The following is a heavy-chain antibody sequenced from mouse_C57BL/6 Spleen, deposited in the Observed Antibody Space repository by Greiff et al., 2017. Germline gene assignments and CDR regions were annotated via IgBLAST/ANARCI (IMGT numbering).Heavy chain of an antibody. Sequence: EVQLVESGGGLVKPGGSLKLSCAASGFTFSDYGMHWVRQAPEKGLEWVAYISSGSSTIYYADTVKGRFTISRDNAKNTLFLQMTSLRSENTAMYYCARPTFYYGSSLHFDYWGQGTTLTVSS. V-gene: IGHV5-17*01. J-gene: IGHJ2*01. CDR2: ISSGSSTI. CDR3: ARPTFYYGSSLHFDY. CDR1: GFTFSDYG. D-gene: IGHD1-1*01.